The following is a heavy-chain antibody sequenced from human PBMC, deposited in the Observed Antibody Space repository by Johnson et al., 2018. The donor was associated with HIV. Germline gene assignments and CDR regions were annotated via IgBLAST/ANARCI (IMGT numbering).Heavy chain of an antibody. CDR2: IGTADDT. CDR3: ARDLRTAGRGWGVDAFDI. CDR1: EFTLSIYD. V-gene: IGHV3-13*01. D-gene: IGHD3-10*01. Sequence: EVQLVESGGGLVQPGGSLRLSCTASEFTLSIYDMHWVRQARGKGLEWVTGIGTADDTNYLDSVKGRFTISRDNAKNSLYLQMNYLRAGDTAVYYCARDLRTAGRGWGVDAFDIWGQGTMVTVSS. J-gene: IGHJ3*02.